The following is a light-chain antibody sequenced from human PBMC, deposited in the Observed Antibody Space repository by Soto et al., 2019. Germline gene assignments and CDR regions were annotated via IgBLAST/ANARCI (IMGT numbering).Light chain of an antibody. V-gene: IGLV2-23*03. CDR1: SSDVGSYNL. J-gene: IGLJ2*01. Sequence: QSVLTQPASVSGSPGQSITISCTGTSSDVGSYNLVSWYQQHPGKAPKLMIYEGSKRPSGVSNRFSGSKSGNTASLTISGLQAEDEADYYCCSYACSSTFDVVFGGGTQLTVL. CDR3: CSYACSSTFDVV. CDR2: EGS.